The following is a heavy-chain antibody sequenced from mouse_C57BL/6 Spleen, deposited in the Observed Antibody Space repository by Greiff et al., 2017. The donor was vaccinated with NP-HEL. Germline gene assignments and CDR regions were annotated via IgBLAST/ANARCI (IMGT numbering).Heavy chain of an antibody. CDR1: GFTFSDYG. CDR3: ARRGNYYGSSYYFDV. V-gene: IGHV5-15*04. Sequence: EVKLVESGGGLVQPGGSLKLSCAASGFTFSDYGMAWVRQAPRKGPEWVAFISNLAYSIYYADTVTGRFTISRENAKNTLYLEMSSLRSEDTAMYYCARRGNYYGSSYYFDVWGTGTTVTVSS. J-gene: IGHJ1*03. D-gene: IGHD1-1*01. CDR2: ISNLAYSI.